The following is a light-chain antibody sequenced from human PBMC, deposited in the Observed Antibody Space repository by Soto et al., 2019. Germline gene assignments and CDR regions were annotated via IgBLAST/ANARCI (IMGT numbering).Light chain of an antibody. CDR1: QAINNY. CDR3: QKYDSVLLI. J-gene: IGKJ4*01. Sequence: DIQITQSPSSLSASVGDRVTITCRASQAINNYVAWYQQKPGQCPQLLIYAASTLQSGVPSRFSGSGSGTDFTLTISSLQPEDVATYYCQKYDSVLLIFGGGTKVDIK. CDR2: AAS. V-gene: IGKV1-27*01.